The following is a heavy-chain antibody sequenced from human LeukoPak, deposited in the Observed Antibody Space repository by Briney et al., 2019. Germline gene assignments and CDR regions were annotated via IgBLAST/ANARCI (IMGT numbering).Heavy chain of an antibody. CDR2: IYYSGTT. J-gene: IGHJ4*02. CDR1: GGSISSYY. Sequence: SETLSLTCTVSGGSISSYYWSWIRQPPGKGLEWIGYIYYSGTTNYNPSLKSRVTLSVDTSKNQFSLKLSSVTAADTAVYYCARGVYIAAAQYGYWGQGTLVTVSS. CDR3: ARGVYIAAAQYGY. V-gene: IGHV4-59*01. D-gene: IGHD6-13*01.